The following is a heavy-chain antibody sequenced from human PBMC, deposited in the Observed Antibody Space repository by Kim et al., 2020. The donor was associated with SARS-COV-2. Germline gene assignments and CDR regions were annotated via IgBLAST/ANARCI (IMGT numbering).Heavy chain of an antibody. J-gene: IGHJ5*02. CDR2: IYYSGST. V-gene: IGHV4-31*02. CDR3: ARGASITIFGVVILGGAFDP. D-gene: IGHD3-3*01. CDR1: GGSISSGGYY. Sequence: SQTLSLTCTVSGGSISSGGYYWSWIRQHPGKCLEWIGYIYYSGSTYYNPSLKSRVTISVDTAKNQFSLKLSSVTAADTAVYYCARGASITIFGVVILGGAFDPWGQGTLVTVSS.